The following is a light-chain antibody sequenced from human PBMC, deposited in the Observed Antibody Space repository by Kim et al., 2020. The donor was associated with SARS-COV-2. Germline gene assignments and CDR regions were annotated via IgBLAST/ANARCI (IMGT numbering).Light chain of an antibody. J-gene: IGLJ2*01. CDR2: EDN. V-gene: IGLV6-57*02. CDR1: SGSIASTY. CDR3: QSYDSSNHVV. Sequence: KTVTTSCTGSSGSIASTYVQWYQQRPGSAPTTVIYEDNQRPSGVPDRFSGSIDSSSNSASLTISGLKTEDEADYYCQSYDSSNHVVFGGGTQLTVL.